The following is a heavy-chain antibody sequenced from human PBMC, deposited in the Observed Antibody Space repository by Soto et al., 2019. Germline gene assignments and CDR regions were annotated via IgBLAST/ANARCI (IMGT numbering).Heavy chain of an antibody. Sequence: QVQLVQSGAEVTKTGSSVKVSCKASGGTFSSSAISWVRQAPGQGLEWMGGIIPIFGPANYAQKFQGRVTITAVESTHTAYMELSILRSEDTARYYCALLIVGESLYGMDVWGQGTTVTVSS. CDR3: ALLIVGESLYGMDV. CDR2: IIPIFGPA. D-gene: IGHD1-26*01. CDR1: GGTFSSSA. J-gene: IGHJ6*02. V-gene: IGHV1-69*12.